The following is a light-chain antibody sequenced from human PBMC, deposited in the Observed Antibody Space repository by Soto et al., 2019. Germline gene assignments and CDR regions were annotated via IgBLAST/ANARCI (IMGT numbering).Light chain of an antibody. CDR2: KAS. CDR3: LQYNSYPWT. J-gene: IGKJ1*01. V-gene: IGKV1-5*03. Sequence: DIQMTQSPSTLSASVGDRVTITCRASQGISSWLSWYQQEPGKPPKLLIYKASSLESGVPSRFGGSGSGTEFTLTISSLQPDDFATYYCLQYNSYPWTFGQGTKVDIK. CDR1: QGISSW.